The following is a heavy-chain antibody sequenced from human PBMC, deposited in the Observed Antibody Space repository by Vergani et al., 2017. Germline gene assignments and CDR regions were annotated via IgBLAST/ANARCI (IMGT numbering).Heavy chain of an antibody. V-gene: IGHV4-61*02. CDR1: GGSISSGSYY. CDR3: ARSGADCSSTSCYAFDI. Sequence: QVQLQESGPGLVKPSQTLSLTCTVSGGSISSGSYYWSWIRQPAGKGLEWIGRIYTSGITNYNPSLKSRVTISVDTSKNQFSLKLSSVTAADTAVYYCARSGADCSSTSCYAFDIWGQGTMVTVSS. CDR2: IYTSGIT. D-gene: IGHD2-2*01. J-gene: IGHJ3*02.